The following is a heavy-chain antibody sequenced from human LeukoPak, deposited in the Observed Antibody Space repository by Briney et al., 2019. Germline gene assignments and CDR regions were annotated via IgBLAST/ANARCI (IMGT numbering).Heavy chain of an antibody. V-gene: IGHV3-7*01. CDR3: ARDASGYALYFDC. D-gene: IGHD5-12*01. Sequence: PGGSLRLSCAASGFTFSSYWMSWVRQAPGKGLEWVANIKQDGSEKYYVDSVKGRFTISRDNAKNSLYLQMNSLRAEDTAVYYCARDASGYALYFDCWGQGTLVTVSS. J-gene: IGHJ4*02. CDR2: IKQDGSEK. CDR1: GFTFSSYW.